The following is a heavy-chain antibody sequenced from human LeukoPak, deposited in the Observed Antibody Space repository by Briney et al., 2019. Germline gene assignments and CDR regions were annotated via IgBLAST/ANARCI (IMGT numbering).Heavy chain of an antibody. Sequence: SETLSLTCTVSGGSISSGDYYWSWIRRPPGKGLEWIAYMYYSGSTYYNPSLKSRVTMSADTSKNQLSLKLSSVTAADTAVYYCARPYYYDSRIDLWGQGILVTVSS. D-gene: IGHD3-22*01. J-gene: IGHJ5*02. CDR2: MYYSGST. CDR3: ARPYYYDSRIDL. V-gene: IGHV4-30-4*01. CDR1: GGSISSGDYY.